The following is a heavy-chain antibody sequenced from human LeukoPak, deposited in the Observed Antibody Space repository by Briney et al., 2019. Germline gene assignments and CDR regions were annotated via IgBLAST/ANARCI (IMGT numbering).Heavy chain of an antibody. J-gene: IGHJ4*02. Sequence: RTGGSLRLSCAASGFTFSSYAMSWVRQAPGKGLEWVSAISGSGGSTYYADSVKGRFTISRDNSKNTLYLQMNSLRAEDTAVYYCAKDLNLAAAGIFDYWGQGTLVTVSS. D-gene: IGHD6-13*01. V-gene: IGHV3-23*01. CDR3: AKDLNLAAAGIFDY. CDR1: GFTFSSYA. CDR2: ISGSGGST.